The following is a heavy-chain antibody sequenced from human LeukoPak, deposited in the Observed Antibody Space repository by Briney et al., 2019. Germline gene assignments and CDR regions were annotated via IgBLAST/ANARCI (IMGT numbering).Heavy chain of an antibody. CDR3: AKDGLKDSVGVVIPYCFDY. CDR2: ISGSGGIT. J-gene: IGHJ4*02. CDR1: GFTFSSFA. V-gene: IGHV3-23*01. Sequence: PGGSLRLSCVASGFTFSSFAMTWVRHAPGKGLECVSFISGSGGITYYADSVKGHFTISRDNSKNTLYLQKYTLRAEDTAVYYCAKDGLKDSVGVVIPYCFDYWGQGTLVTVSS. D-gene: IGHD3-3*01.